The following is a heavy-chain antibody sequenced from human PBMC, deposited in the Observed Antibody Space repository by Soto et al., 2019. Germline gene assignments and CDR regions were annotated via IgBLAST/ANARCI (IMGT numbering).Heavy chain of an antibody. CDR2: IYYSGST. D-gene: IGHD3-3*01. Sequence: SETLSLTCTVSGGSISSYYWSWIRQPPGKGLEWIGYIYYSGSTNYNPSLKSRVTISVDTSKNQFSLKLSSVTAADTAVYYCGRDLGTYYDFWSGNNWFAPWGQGTLVTVSS. J-gene: IGHJ5*02. CDR1: GGSISSYY. CDR3: GRDLGTYYDFWSGNNWFAP. V-gene: IGHV4-59*01.